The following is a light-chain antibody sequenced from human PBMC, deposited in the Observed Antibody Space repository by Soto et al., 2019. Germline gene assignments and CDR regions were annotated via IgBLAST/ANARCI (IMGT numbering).Light chain of an antibody. V-gene: IGKV3-15*01. CDR2: GAS. J-gene: IGKJ2*01. Sequence: EIVMTQSPATLSLSPGERATLSCRASQSITRNLAWYQQKPCQAPRLLIYGASTRATGIPARFSGSGSGTEFALTISSLQSEDFAVYYCQQYNNWPPYTFGQGTKLEIK. CDR1: QSITRN. CDR3: QQYNNWPPYT.